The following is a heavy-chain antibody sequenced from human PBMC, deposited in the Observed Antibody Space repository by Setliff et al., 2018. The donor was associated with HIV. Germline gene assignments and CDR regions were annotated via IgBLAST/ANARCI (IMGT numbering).Heavy chain of an antibody. D-gene: IGHD2-15*01. Sequence: GGSLRLSCAASGFTFSDSGMHWVRQAPGKGLEWVAFIRYDGSSEYYADSVKGRFTISRDNSKNTLYLQMNGLRPEDTAVYYCARDRVVAAAYYYYYMDVWGKGTTVTVSS. V-gene: IGHV3-30*02. J-gene: IGHJ6*03. CDR1: GFTFSDSG. CDR2: IRYDGSSE. CDR3: ARDRVVAAAYYYYYMDV.